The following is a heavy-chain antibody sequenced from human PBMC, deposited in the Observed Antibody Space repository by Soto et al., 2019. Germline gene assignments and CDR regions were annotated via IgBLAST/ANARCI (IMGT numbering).Heavy chain of an antibody. Sequence: ASVKVSCKASGYTFTGYYMHWVRQAPGQGLEWMGWINPNSGGTNYAQKFQGWVTMTRDTSISTAYMELSRLRSDDTAVYYCARGPYCSGGSCYRRYYYYGMDVWGQGTTVTVSS. CDR1: GYTFTGYY. V-gene: IGHV1-2*04. J-gene: IGHJ6*02. CDR3: ARGPYCSGGSCYRRYYYYGMDV. D-gene: IGHD2-15*01. CDR2: INPNSGGT.